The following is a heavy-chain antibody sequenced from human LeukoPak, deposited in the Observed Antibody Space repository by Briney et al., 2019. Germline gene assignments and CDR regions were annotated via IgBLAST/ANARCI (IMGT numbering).Heavy chain of an antibody. V-gene: IGHV3-30*02. D-gene: IGHD4-23*01. CDR1: GLTLTNHG. Sequence: GGSLRLSCVTSGLTLTNHGFHWLRQAADKGLEWVAFVRNDGFDTYHSNSVKGRFSISRDDSKNTVYLQMNNLRAEDTALYYCARDRGKDYFGDWGQGTQVTVSS. J-gene: IGHJ4*02. CDR2: VRNDGFDT. CDR3: ARDRGKDYFGD.